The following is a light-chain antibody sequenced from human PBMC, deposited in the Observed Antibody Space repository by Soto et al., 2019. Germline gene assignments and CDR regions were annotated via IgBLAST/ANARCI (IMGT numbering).Light chain of an antibody. Sequence: EIVLTQSPSTLSLSPGERATLSCRASQSVGRYFAWYQQKPGQSPRLLIYEISNRATDIPARFSGNGSGTDFALTISSLEPEDFAVYYCQQRANWPPITFGQGTRVEIK. CDR1: QSVGRY. V-gene: IGKV3-11*01. J-gene: IGKJ5*01. CDR2: EIS. CDR3: QQRANWPPIT.